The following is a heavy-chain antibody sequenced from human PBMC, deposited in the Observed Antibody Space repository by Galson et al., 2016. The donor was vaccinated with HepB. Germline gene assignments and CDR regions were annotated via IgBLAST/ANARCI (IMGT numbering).Heavy chain of an antibody. V-gene: IGHV3-74*01. D-gene: IGHD3-16*01. CDR2: INSDASST. CDR1: GFTFSGYW. Sequence: SLRLSCAASGFTFSGYWMHWVRQASGKGLEWVSRINSDASSTSYADSVKGRFTISRDNAKNTLYLQMNSLRAEDTAVYYCARDLVSPLDYWGQGTLVTVSS. J-gene: IGHJ4*02. CDR3: ARDLVSPLDY.